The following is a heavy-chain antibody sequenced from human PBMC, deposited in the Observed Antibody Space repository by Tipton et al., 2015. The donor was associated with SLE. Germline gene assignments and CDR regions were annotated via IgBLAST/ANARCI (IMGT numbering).Heavy chain of an antibody. CDR2: VFYSDPSNFNRA. D-gene: IGHD5-18*01. Sequence: TLSLTCTVSGVSVSDHYWTWIRQPPGKGLEWLSYVFYSDPSNFNRAHYNPSLLGRVTISVDPSRNHFSLRLTSVTAADTAVYYCARVDTAMVFPFGGYYLDYWGQGILVTVSS. J-gene: IGHJ4*02. CDR1: GVSVSDHY. V-gene: IGHV4-59*02. CDR3: ARVDTAMVFPFGGYYLDY.